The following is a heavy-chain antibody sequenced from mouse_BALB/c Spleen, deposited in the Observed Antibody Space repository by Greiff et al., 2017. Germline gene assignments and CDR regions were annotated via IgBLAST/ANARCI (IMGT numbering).Heavy chain of an antibody. V-gene: IGHV5-6-3*01. Sequence: EVQRVESGGGLVKPGGSLKLSCAASGFTFSSYGMSWVRQTPDKRLELVATINSNGGSTYYPDSVKGRFTISRDNAKNTLYLQMSSLKSEDTAMYYCATYYGYEYWGQGTLVTVSA. D-gene: IGHD1-2*01. CDR1: GFTFSSYG. J-gene: IGHJ3*01. CDR3: ATYYGYEY. CDR2: INSNGGST.